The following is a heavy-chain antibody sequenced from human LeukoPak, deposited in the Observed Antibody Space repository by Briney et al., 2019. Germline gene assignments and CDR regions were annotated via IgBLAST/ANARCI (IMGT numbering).Heavy chain of an antibody. CDR1: GGSFSSYY. V-gene: IGHV4-59*12. CDR2: IYYSGST. D-gene: IGHD1-26*01. CDR3: AGSEGAEDDY. Sequence: SETLSLTCTVSGGSFSSYYWSWIRQPPGKGLEWIGYIYYSGSTNYNPSLKSRVTISVDASKSQFSLKLSSVTAADTAVYYCAGSEGAEDDYWGQGTLVTVSS. J-gene: IGHJ4*02.